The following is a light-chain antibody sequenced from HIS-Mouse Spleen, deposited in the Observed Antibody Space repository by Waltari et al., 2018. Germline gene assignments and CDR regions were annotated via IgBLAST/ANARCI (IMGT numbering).Light chain of an antibody. J-gene: IGLJ2*01. Sequence: QSALTQPASVSGSPGQSITISCTGTSSDAGGYNYVSWYQQHPGKAPKLMIYDVSNRPSGVSNRFSGSKSGNTAFLTISGLQAEDEADYYCSSYTSSSFNVVFGGGTKMTVL. CDR3: SSYTSSSFNVV. V-gene: IGLV2-14*03. CDR2: DVS. CDR1: SSDAGGYNY.